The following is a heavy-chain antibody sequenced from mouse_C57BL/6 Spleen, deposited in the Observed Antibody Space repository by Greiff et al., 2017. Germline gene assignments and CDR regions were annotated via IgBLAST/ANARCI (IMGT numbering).Heavy chain of an antibody. CDR3: ARDYGNAMDY. Sequence: QVQLQQSGAELARPGASVKLSCTASGYTFTSYGISWVKQRTGQGLEWIGEICPRSGNTYYNEKFKGKATLTADKSSSTANMQISSLTSEDSAVYYSARDYGNAMDYWGQGTSVTVSA. CDR1: GYTFTSYG. D-gene: IGHD2-1*01. V-gene: IGHV1-81*01. J-gene: IGHJ4*01. CDR2: ICPRSGNT.